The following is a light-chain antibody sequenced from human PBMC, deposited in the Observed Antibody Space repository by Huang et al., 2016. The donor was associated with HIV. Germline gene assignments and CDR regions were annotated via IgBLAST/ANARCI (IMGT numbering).Light chain of an antibody. J-gene: IGKJ2*01. CDR1: QSLVYSDGNTY. CDR2: KVA. Sequence: DVVLSQSPLSLPVTLGQPASISCRSSQSLVYSDGNTYLNWFHQRPSQPPRRLIYKVANRDSGVPDRFSGSGSGTDFTLKISRVEAEDVGIYYCMQGTHWPPYTFGQGTKLEIK. CDR3: MQGTHWPPYT. V-gene: IGKV2-30*01.